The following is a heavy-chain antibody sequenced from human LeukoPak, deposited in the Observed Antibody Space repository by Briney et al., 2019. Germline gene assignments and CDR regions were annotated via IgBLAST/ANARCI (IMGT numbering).Heavy chain of an antibody. CDR1: GGTFSSYA. Sequence: SVKVSCKASGGTFSSYAISWVRQAPGQGLEWMGGIIPIFGTANYAQKFQGRDTITADESTSTAYMELSSLRSEDTAVYYCARPNDYYDSSGYYYGMDVWGQGTTVTVSS. J-gene: IGHJ6*02. CDR3: ARPNDYYDSSGYYYGMDV. D-gene: IGHD3-22*01. V-gene: IGHV1-69*13. CDR2: IIPIFGTA.